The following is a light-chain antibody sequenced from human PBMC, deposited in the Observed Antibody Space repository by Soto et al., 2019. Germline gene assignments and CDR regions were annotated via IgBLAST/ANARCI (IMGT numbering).Light chain of an antibody. CDR2: KAS. Sequence: DIQMTQSPSTLSASVGDRVTITCRASQSIGTWLAWYQHKPGKAPKLLIYKASNLEGGVPSRFRGFGSGTEFTLTISSLQPDDFATYYCQQYSSHWTFGQGTNVEIK. CDR3: QQYSSHWT. V-gene: IGKV1-5*03. CDR1: QSIGTW. J-gene: IGKJ1*01.